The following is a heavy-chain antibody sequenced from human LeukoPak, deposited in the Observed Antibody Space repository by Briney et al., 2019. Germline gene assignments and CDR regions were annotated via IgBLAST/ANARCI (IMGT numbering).Heavy chain of an antibody. J-gene: IGHJ4*02. CDR3: AGNFWSGYYTGY. V-gene: IGHV3-48*01. CDR1: GFTFSTYS. Sequence: GGSLRLSCAASGFTFSTYSMNWVRQAPGKGREWVSYISSSSSTIYYADSVKGRFTISRDNAKNSLYLQMNSLRAEDTAVYYCAGNFWSGYYTGYWGQGTLVTVSS. D-gene: IGHD3-3*01. CDR2: ISSSSSTI.